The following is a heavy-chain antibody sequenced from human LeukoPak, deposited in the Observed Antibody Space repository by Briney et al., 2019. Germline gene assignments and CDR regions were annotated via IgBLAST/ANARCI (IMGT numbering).Heavy chain of an antibody. D-gene: IGHD2-2*01. CDR3: ARTSTYAELDY. Sequence: GESLKISCKGSGYSFTTYYIGWVRQMPGKGLEWMGIINPSDSDTRYSPSFQGQVTISADNSISTAYLQWSSLKASDTAMYYCARTSTYAELDYWGQGSLVTVSS. V-gene: IGHV5-51*01. J-gene: IGHJ4*02. CDR1: GYSFTTYY. CDR2: INPSDSDT.